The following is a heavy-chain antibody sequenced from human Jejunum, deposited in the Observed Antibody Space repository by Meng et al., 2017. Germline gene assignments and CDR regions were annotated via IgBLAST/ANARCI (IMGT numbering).Heavy chain of an antibody. CDR1: GFTFSRNW. Sequence: GESLKISCAASGFTFSRNWMYWVRQAPGKGLVWVSRINSDGSRTDYADSVEGRFTISRDNAKNTLYLQMNSLRVEDTAVYYCAKTDCSGSNCYCGDSWGQGTLVTVSS. V-gene: IGHV3-74*01. J-gene: IGHJ4*02. CDR3: AKTDCSGSNCYCGDS. D-gene: IGHD2-15*01. CDR2: INSDGSRT.